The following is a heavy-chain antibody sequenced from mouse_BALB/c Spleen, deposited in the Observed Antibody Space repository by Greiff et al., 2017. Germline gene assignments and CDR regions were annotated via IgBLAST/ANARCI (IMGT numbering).Heavy chain of an antibody. D-gene: IGHD3-1*01. CDR3: ARASGSSGYVGY. CDR1: GFTFSDYY. V-gene: IGHV5-4*02. Sequence: EVQLVESGGGLVKPGGSLKLSCAASGFTFSDYYMYWVRQTPEKRLEWVATISDGGSYTYYPDSVKGRFTISRDNAKNNLYLQMSSLKSEDTAMYYCARASGSSGYVGYWGQGTTLTVSS. CDR2: ISDGGSYT. J-gene: IGHJ2*01.